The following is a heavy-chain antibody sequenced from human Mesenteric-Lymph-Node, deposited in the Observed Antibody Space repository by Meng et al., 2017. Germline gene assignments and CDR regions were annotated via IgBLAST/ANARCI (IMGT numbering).Heavy chain of an antibody. Sequence: VQLVEAGGGLVQPGGSLRLSCAASGFTFSNYWMHWVRQAPGKGLVWVARVITHGSGADYADSVKGRFTISRDNAKNTLYLQMNSLRDEDTAVYYCASAPEATPSCLTNWGRGTLVTVSS. D-gene: IGHD3-9*01. V-gene: IGHV3-74*01. CDR2: VITHGSGA. CDR1: GFTFSNYW. J-gene: IGHJ4*02. CDR3: ASAPEATPSCLTN.